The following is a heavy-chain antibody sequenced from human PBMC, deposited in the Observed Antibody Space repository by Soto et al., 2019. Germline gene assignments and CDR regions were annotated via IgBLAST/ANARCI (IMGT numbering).Heavy chain of an antibody. CDR2: IIGNGGVI. D-gene: IGHD2-8*01. Sequence: EVQLLESGGGLVQPGGSLRLSCAASGFTFSTYAMSWVLQAPGKGLEWVSGIIGNGGVISYGDSVKGRFTISRDNSNNMLYLQMHSLRVEDTAVYYCAKDRQPDGLWPFDHWGQGTLVTVSS. CDR1: GFTFSTYA. CDR3: AKDRQPDGLWPFDH. J-gene: IGHJ4*02. V-gene: IGHV3-23*01.